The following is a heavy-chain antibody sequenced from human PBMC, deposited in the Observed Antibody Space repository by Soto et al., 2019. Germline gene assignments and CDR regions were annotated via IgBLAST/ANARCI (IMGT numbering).Heavy chain of an antibody. CDR2: IYYSGST. CDR3: ARGRQDTIVEPAPSWFDP. V-gene: IGHV4-59*01. J-gene: IGHJ5*02. D-gene: IGHD2-2*01. Sequence: PSATLSLTCTVSGGSISSYYWSWIRQPPGKGLEWIGYIYYSGSTNYNPSLKSRVTISVDTSKNQFSLKLSSVTAADTAVYYCARGRQDTIVEPAPSWFDPWGQGTLVTVSS. CDR1: GGSISSYY.